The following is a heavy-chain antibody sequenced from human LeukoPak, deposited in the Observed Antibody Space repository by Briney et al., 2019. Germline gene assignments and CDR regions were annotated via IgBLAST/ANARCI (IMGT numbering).Heavy chain of an antibody. CDR2: ISSSSSYI. CDR1: GFTFSSYS. CDR3: ARSRGNVWGSWSY. Sequence: GGSLRLSCAASGFTFSSYSMNWVRQAPGKGPEWVSSISSSSSYIYYADSVKGRFTISRDNAKNSLYLQMNSLRAEDTAVYYCARSRGNVWGSWSYWGQGTLVTVSS. J-gene: IGHJ4*02. D-gene: IGHD3-16*01. V-gene: IGHV3-21*01.